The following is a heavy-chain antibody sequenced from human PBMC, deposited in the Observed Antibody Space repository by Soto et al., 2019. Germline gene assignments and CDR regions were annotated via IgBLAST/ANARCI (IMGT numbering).Heavy chain of an antibody. CDR3: ARDDPLCGGDCYSAPLYYYGMDV. Sequence: ASVKVSCKASGYTFTSYYMHWVRQAPGQGLEWMGIINPSGGSTSYAQKFQGRVTMTRDTSTSTVYMELSSLRSEDTAVYYCARDDPLCGGDCYSAPLYYYGMDVWGQGTTVTV. V-gene: IGHV1-46*01. CDR2: INPSGGST. D-gene: IGHD2-21*02. J-gene: IGHJ6*02. CDR1: GYTFTSYY.